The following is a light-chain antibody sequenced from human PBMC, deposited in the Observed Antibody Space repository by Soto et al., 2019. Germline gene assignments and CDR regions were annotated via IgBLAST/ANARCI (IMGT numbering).Light chain of an antibody. V-gene: IGKV3-20*01. J-gene: IGKJ5*01. Sequence: IVLTQSPGTLSLSPLERATLSCMASQSVSSNYLAWYQQKPGQAPRLLVYGASSRATGIPDRFSGRGSGTDFTLTISRLEPEDFAVYYCQRYGRSPPITFGQGTRLEIK. CDR1: QSVSSNY. CDR3: QRYGRSPPIT. CDR2: GAS.